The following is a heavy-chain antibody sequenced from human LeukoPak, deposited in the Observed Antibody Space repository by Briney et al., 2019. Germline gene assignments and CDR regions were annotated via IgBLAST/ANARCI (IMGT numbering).Heavy chain of an antibody. CDR2: ISGSGGST. D-gene: IGHD6-13*01. J-gene: IGHJ4*02. Sequence: PTGGSLRLSCAASGFTFSSYAMSWVRQPPGKGREWVSGISGSGGSTYYADSVKGRFTISRDNSKNTLNLQMNSLRAEDTAVYYCAKEPAAGGGFDYWGQGTLVTVSS. V-gene: IGHV3-23*01. CDR1: GFTFSSYA. CDR3: AKEPAAGGGFDY.